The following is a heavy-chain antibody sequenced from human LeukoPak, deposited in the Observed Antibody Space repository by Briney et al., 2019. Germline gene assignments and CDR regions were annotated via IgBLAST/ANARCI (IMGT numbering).Heavy chain of an antibody. J-gene: IGHJ4*02. CDR1: GGSISSSSYY. CDR3: ARIVGATLFDY. V-gene: IGHV4-39*07. CDR2: IYYSGST. D-gene: IGHD1-26*01. Sequence: PSEILSLTCTVSGGSISSSSYYWGWIRQPPGKGLEWIGSIYYSGSTYYNPSLKSRVTISVDTSKNQFSLKLSSVTAADTAVYYCARIVGATLFDYWGQGTLVTVSS.